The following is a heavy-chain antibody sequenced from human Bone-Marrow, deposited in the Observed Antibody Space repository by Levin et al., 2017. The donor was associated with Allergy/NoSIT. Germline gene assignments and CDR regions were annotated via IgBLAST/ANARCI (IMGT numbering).Heavy chain of an antibody. CDR2: IIPILALT. Sequence: ASVKVSCKTSGATFSTYSITWVRQAPGQGLEWMGRIIPILALTNYAQQFQGRVTITADKSTNTAYMELTSLRYDDTAVYYCARGMSTAGPSPAEYFQHWGLGTLVSVSS. CDR1: GATFSTYS. D-gene: IGHD6-13*01. CDR3: ARGMSTAGPSPAEYFQH. V-gene: IGHV1-69*02. J-gene: IGHJ1*01.